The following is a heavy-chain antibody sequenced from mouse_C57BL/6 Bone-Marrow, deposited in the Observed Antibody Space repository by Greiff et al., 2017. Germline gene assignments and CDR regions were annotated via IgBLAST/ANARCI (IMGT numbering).Heavy chain of an antibody. J-gene: IGHJ2*01. V-gene: IGHV5-17*01. CDR3: ARGGYYDPDY. CDR2: ISSGSSTI. CDR1: GFPFSDYG. Sequence: EVKLMASGGGLVKPGGSLKLSCAASGFPFSDYGMHWVRQAPEKGLEWVAYISSGSSTIYYADTVKGRFTISRDNAKNTLFLQMTSLRSEDTAMYYCARGGYYDPDYWGQGTTLTVSS. D-gene: IGHD2-4*01.